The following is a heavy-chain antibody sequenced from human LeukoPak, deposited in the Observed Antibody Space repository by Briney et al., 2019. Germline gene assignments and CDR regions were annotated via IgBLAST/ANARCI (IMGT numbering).Heavy chain of an antibody. CDR1: GFTFSTYS. V-gene: IGHV3-48*01. CDR3: AREAVAGRGFHY. J-gene: IGHJ4*02. D-gene: IGHD6-19*01. CDR2: ISSRSTVI. Sequence: PGGPLRLSCAASGFTFSTYSMTWVRQAPGKGLEWVSYISSRSTVIYYADSLRGRFTISRDNAKNSLYLQVNSLRVEDTALYFCAREAVAGRGFHYWGQGALVTVSS.